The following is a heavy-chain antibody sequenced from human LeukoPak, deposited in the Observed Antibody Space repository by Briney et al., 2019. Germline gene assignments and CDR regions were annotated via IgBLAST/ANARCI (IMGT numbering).Heavy chain of an antibody. CDR3: ARVWGSV. D-gene: IGHD2-21*01. CDR2: IYYSGST. Sequence: SETLSLTCAVYGGSFSGYYWSWIRQPPGKGLEWIGHIYYSGSTNYNPSLKSRVTISVDTSKNQFSLKLSSVTAADTAVYYCARVWGSVWGQGTTVTVSS. CDR1: GGSFSGYY. J-gene: IGHJ6*02. V-gene: IGHV4-59*08.